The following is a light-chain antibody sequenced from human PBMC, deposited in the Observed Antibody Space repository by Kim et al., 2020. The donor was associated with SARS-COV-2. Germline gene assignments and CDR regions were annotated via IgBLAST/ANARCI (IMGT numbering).Light chain of an antibody. CDR1: SGSIASDY. V-gene: IGLV6-57*04. Sequence: NFMLTQPHSVSESPGKTVTISCTRSSGSIASDYVQWYQQRPGSAPRTVIYEDKQRPSGVPDRFSGSIDRSSNSASLTISGLKTEDEADYYCQSFDADTQVFGGGTKLTVL. CDR2: EDK. J-gene: IGLJ3*02. CDR3: QSFDADTQV.